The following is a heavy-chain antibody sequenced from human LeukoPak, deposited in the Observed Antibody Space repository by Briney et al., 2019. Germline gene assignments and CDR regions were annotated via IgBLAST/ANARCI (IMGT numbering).Heavy chain of an antibody. Sequence: TSETLSLTCTVSGGSISSYYWSWIRQTPGKGLEWIGNIYYSGSSNYNPSLKSRATISVDTSKNQFSLRLNSVTTTDTAVYYCARSQGQWLYYFDYWSQGTLVTVSS. J-gene: IGHJ4*02. CDR3: ARSQGQWLYYFDY. D-gene: IGHD6-19*01. V-gene: IGHV4-59*12. CDR1: GGSISSYY. CDR2: IYYSGSS.